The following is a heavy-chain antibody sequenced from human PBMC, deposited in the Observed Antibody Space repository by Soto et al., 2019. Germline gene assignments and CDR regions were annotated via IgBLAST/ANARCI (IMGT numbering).Heavy chain of an antibody. V-gene: IGHV1-69*06. CDR3: ARAHLGTTWNRRYYYYYGMDV. CDR1: GGTFSSYA. J-gene: IGHJ6*02. D-gene: IGHD1-1*01. CDR2: IIPIFGTA. Sequence: QVQLVQSGAEVKKPGSSVKVSCKASGGTFSSYAISWVRQAPGQGLEWMGGIIPIFGTANYAQKFQGRVTITADKSTSTACLELSSLRSEDTAVYYCARAHLGTTWNRRYYYYYGMDVWGQGTTVTVSS.